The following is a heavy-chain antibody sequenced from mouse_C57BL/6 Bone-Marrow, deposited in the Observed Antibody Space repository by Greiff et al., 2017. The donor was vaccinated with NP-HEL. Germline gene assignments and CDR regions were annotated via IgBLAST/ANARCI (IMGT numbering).Heavy chain of an antibody. CDR1: GYSITSGYY. CDR2: ISYDGSN. CDR3: ARRPDYYGYDEGAMDY. Sequence: EVKLMESGPGLVKPSQSLSLTCSVTGYSITSGYYWNWIRQFPGNKLEWMGYISYDGSNNYNPSLKNRISITRDTSKNQFFLKLNSVTTEDTATYYCARRPDYYGYDEGAMDYWGQGTSVTVSS. V-gene: IGHV3-6*01. J-gene: IGHJ4*01. D-gene: IGHD2-2*01.